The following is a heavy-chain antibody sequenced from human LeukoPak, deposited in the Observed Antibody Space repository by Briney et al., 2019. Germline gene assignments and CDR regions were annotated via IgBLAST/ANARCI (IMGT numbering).Heavy chain of an antibody. V-gene: IGHV3-9*01. Sequence: GGSLRLSCAASGFTFDDYAMHWVRQGPGKGLEWVSGISWNSGRIDYADSVKGRFTISRDNAKNSLYLQMNSLRAEDTAVYYCAREHNLFYGDYGGVAFDIWGQGTMVTVSS. D-gene: IGHD4-17*01. CDR1: GFTFDDYA. CDR3: AREHNLFYGDYGGVAFDI. CDR2: ISWNSGRI. J-gene: IGHJ3*02.